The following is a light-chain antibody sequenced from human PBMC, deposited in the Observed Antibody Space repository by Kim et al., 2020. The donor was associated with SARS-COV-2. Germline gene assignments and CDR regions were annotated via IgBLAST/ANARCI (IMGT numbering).Light chain of an antibody. J-gene: IGLJ3*02. CDR3: QAWDNTWV. Sequence: SVSPEQTVTITCSGDKLGDKYSSWYQQQTGQAPVLVIYQDTKRPSGIPERFVGSNSGNTATLTISGAQAMDEADYYCQAWDNTWVFGGGTQLTVL. CDR2: QDT. V-gene: IGLV3-1*01. CDR1: KLGDKY.